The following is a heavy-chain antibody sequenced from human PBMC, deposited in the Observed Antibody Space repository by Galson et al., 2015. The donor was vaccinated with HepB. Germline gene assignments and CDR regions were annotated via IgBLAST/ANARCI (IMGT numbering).Heavy chain of an antibody. J-gene: IGHJ6*02. CDR2: ISYDGSNK. CDR1: GFTFSSYG. V-gene: IGHV3-30*18. Sequence: SLRLSCAASGFTFSSYGMHWVRQAPGKGLEWVAVISYDGSNKYYADSVKGRFTISRDNSKNTLYLQMNSLRAEDTAVYYCAKGGGSRQQLVEDPWAYNNYYYYGMDVWGQGTTVTVSS. CDR3: AKGGGSRQQLVEDPWAYNNYYYYGMDV. D-gene: IGHD6-13*01.